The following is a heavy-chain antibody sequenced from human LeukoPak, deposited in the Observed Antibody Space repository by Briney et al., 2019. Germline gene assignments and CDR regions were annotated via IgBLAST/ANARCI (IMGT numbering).Heavy chain of an antibody. D-gene: IGHD3-9*01. J-gene: IGHJ6*04. V-gene: IGHV4-34*01. CDR2: INHSGST. CDR1: GGSFSGCY. CDR3: ARDLNVLRYFDYYYYYGMDV. Sequence: SETLSLTCAVYGGSFSGCYWSWIRQPPGKGLEWIGEINHSGSTNYNPSLKSRVTISVDTSKNQFSLKLSSVTAADTAVYYCARDLNVLRYFDYYYYYGMDVWGKGTTVTVSS.